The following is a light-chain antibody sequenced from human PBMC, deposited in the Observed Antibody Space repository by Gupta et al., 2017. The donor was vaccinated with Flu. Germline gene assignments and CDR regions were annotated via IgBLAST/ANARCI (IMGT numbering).Light chain of an antibody. CDR2: EGS. CDR1: SSDVGSYNL. Sequence: SITISCTGTSSDVGSYNLVSWYQQHPGKAPKRRMYEGSKRPSGVSNRFSGSKSGNTASLTISGLQAEDEADYYCCSYAGSSTWVFGGGTKLTVL. V-gene: IGLV2-23*01. CDR3: CSYAGSSTWV. J-gene: IGLJ3*02.